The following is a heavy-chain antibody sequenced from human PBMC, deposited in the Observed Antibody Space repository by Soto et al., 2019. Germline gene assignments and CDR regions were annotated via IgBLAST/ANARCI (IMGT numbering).Heavy chain of an antibody. V-gene: IGHV6-1*01. D-gene: IGHD6-19*01. J-gene: IGHJ2*01. Sequence: QVQLQQSGPGLVKPSQTLSLTCAISGDSVSSNSVAWNWIRQSPSRGLEWLGRTYYRSKWYNDYAVSVKSRITINPDTSKNQFSLQLNSVTPEDTAVYYCARTRVAVAGTETLYFDLWGRGTLVTVSS. CDR2: TYYRSKWYN. CDR3: ARTRVAVAGTETLYFDL. CDR1: GDSVSSNSVA.